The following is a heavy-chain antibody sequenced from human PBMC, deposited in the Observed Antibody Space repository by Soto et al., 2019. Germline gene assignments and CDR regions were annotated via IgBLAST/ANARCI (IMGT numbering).Heavy chain of an antibody. CDR2: IIPIFGTA. Sequence: ASVKVSCKASGGTFSSYAISWVRQAPGQGLEWMGGIIPIFGTANYAQKFQGRVTITADKSTSTAYMELSSLRSEDTAVYYCARAQTPYSSSPGGYNWFDPWGQGTLVTVSS. CDR3: ARAQTPYSSSPGGYNWFDP. J-gene: IGHJ5*02. V-gene: IGHV1-69*06. D-gene: IGHD6-6*01. CDR1: GGTFSSYA.